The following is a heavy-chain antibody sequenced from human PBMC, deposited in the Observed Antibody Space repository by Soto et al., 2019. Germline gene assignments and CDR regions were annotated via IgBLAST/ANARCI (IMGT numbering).Heavy chain of an antibody. CDR3: ARGYCGGDCYHIDAFDI. J-gene: IGHJ3*02. V-gene: IGHV3-7*01. D-gene: IGHD2-21*01. Sequence: EVQLVESGGGLVQPGGSLRLSCAASGFTFSSYWMSWVRQAPGKGLEWVANIKQDGSEKYYVDSVKGRFTISRDNAKNSLYLQMNSLRAEDTAVYYCARGYCGGDCYHIDAFDIWGQGTMDTVSS. CDR2: IKQDGSEK. CDR1: GFTFSSYW.